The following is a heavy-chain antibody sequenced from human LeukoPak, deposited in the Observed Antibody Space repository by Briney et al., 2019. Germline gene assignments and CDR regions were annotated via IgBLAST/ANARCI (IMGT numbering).Heavy chain of an antibody. CDR2: SYWDDDK. Sequence: SGPTLVNPTQTLTLTCAFSGFSLSTSGVGVGWIRQPPGKALEWLALSYWDDDKRYTPSLVGRLTITKDTSANQVVLTVTNMDPVDTATYYCAHRFLLSGYYGIFDYWGQGALVTVSS. CDR3: AHRFLLSGYYGIFDY. V-gene: IGHV2-5*02. D-gene: IGHD3-3*01. J-gene: IGHJ4*02. CDR1: GFSLSTSGVG.